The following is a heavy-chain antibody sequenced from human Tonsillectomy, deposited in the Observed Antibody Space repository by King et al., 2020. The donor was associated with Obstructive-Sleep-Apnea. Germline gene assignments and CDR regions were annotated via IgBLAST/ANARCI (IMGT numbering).Heavy chain of an antibody. D-gene: IGHD3-10*01. J-gene: IGHJ4*02. Sequence: VQLQESGPGLVKPSETLSLTCTVSGGSFSSHYWTWIRQPPGKGLEWIGYIYYIGSTNYNPSLKSRVTISLDTSKNQFSLQLSSVTAADTAVYFGARRNAGGSGNYYSGGLDYWGQGTLVTVSS. CDR3: ARRNAGGSGNYYSGGLDY. CDR1: GGSFSSHY. V-gene: IGHV4-59*11. CDR2: IYYIGST.